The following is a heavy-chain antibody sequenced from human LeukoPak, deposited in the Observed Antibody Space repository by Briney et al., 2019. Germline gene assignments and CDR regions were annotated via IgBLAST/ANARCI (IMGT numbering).Heavy chain of an antibody. CDR3: ARDPTPRYCSGGSCYTHYGMDV. CDR1: GFTFDDYA. D-gene: IGHD2-15*01. Sequence: GGSLRLSCAASGFTFDDYAMHWVRQAPGKGLEWVSGISWNSGSIGYADSVKGRVTISRDNAKNSLYLQMNSLRAEDTAVYYCARDPTPRYCSGGSCYTHYGMDVWGQGTTVTVSS. J-gene: IGHJ6*02. CDR2: ISWNSGSI. V-gene: IGHV3-9*01.